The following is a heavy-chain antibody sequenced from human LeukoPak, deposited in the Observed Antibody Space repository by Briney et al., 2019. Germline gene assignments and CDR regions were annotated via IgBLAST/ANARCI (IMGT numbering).Heavy chain of an antibody. D-gene: IGHD6-19*01. Sequence: GGSLRLSCVASGFTFSSYWMSWVRQAPGKGLEWVANIKEDGSEKYYVDSVKGRFTISRDNSKNTLYLQMNSLRAEDTAVYYCAKDIAVAVAGTPDYWGQGTLVTVSS. V-gene: IGHV3-7*01. CDR1: GFTFSSYW. CDR2: IKEDGSEK. CDR3: AKDIAVAVAGTPDY. J-gene: IGHJ4*02.